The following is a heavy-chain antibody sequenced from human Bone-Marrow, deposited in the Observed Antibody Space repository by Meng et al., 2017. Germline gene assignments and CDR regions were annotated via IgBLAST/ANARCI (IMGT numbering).Heavy chain of an antibody. J-gene: IGHJ4*02. D-gene: IGHD3-22*01. CDR3: ARPTMIVVVRGPPFDY. CDR1: GVALSSYA. CDR2: IGTGGDT. V-gene: IGHV3-47*01. Sequence: GESLKSSGAASGVALSSYALHWVRRAPGKGLEWVSAIGTGGDTYYADSVMGRFTISRDNAKKSLYLHMNSLIAEDMAVYYCARPTMIVVVRGPPFDYWGQGTLVTVSS.